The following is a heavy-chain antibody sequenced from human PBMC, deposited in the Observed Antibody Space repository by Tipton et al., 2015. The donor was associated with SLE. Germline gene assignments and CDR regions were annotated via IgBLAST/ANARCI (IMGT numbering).Heavy chain of an antibody. D-gene: IGHD2-21*02. CDR2: IKQDGSEK. Sequence: GSLRLSCAASGFTFSNCWMSWVRQAPGKGLEWVASIKQDGSEKYYVDSVKGRFTISRDNAKNSVYLQMNSLRAEDTAVYYCATDTAGMDVWGQGTTVTVSS. V-gene: IGHV3-7*01. J-gene: IGHJ6*02. CDR3: ATDTAGMDV. CDR1: GFTFSNCW.